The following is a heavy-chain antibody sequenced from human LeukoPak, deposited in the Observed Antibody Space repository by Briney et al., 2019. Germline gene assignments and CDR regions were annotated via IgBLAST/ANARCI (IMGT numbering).Heavy chain of an antibody. CDR1: GFTFSSYW. CDR3: ARGPYYYDSSGYYLFDY. CDR2: IKQDGSEK. Sequence: GGSLRLSCAASGFTFSSYWMSWVRQAPGKGLEWVANIKQDGSEKYYVDSAKGRFTISRDNAKNSLYLQMNSLRAEDTAVYYCARGPYYYDSSGYYLFDYWGQGTLVTVSS. D-gene: IGHD3-22*01. J-gene: IGHJ4*02. V-gene: IGHV3-7*01.